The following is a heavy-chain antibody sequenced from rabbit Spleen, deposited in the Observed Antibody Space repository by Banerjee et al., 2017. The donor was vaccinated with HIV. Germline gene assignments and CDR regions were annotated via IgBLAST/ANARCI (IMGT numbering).Heavy chain of an antibody. D-gene: IGHD8-1*01. V-gene: IGHV1S45*01. CDR3: ARDTGSSFSSYGMDL. CDR1: GFSFSSSYW. Sequence: QEQLEESGGDLVKPGASLTLTCTASGFSFSSSYWMCWVRQAPGKGLEWITCIYGGSSSKTYYASWVNGRFTISKSSSTTVTLQMTSLTAADTATYFCARDTGSSFSSYGMDLWGQGTLVTVS. J-gene: IGHJ3*01. CDR2: IYGGSSSKT.